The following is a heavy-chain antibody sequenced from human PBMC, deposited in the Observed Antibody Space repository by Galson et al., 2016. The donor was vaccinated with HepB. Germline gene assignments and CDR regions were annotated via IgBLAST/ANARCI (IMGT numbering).Heavy chain of an antibody. J-gene: IGHJ4*02. Sequence: SLRLSCAASGFTFNEYAMHWVRQAPGKGLGWVSGITWNSGRIGYADFVRGRFTISRDSSKNYLYLQMNSLRVEDTAFYYCAKDIGAGHNFGLSPNYWGQGTLVTVSS. D-gene: IGHD1-1*01. V-gene: IGHV3-9*01. CDR1: GFTFNEYA. CDR2: ITWNSGRI. CDR3: AKDIGAGHNFGLSPNY.